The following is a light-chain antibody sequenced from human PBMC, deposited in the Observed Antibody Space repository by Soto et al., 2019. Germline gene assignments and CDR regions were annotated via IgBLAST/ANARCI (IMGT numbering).Light chain of an antibody. J-gene: IGLJ1*01. Sequence: QSVLTQPPSVSGAPGQRVTISCTGSSSNIGAGYDVHWYQQLPGTAPKLLIYGNSNRPSXXXXXXXXXXXXXXXXXAITGLQAEDEADYYCQSYDSSLSGSVFGTGTKVTVL. CDR2: GNS. CDR3: QSYDSSLSGSV. V-gene: IGLV1-40*01. CDR1: SSNIGAGYD.